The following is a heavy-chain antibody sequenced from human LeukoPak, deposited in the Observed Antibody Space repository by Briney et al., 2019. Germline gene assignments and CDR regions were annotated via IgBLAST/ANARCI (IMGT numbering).Heavy chain of an antibody. V-gene: IGHV3-21*01. CDR3: ASYLPAYSSSSDFFDY. D-gene: IGHD6-6*01. CDR1: GFTFRSYS. J-gene: IGHJ4*02. CDR2: ISSSSSYI. Sequence: GGSLRLSCAASGFTFRSYSMNWVRQAPGEGLEWGSSISSSSSYIYYADSVKGRFTISRDNAKNSLYLQMNSLRAEDTAVYYCASYLPAYSSSSDFFDYWGQGTLVTVSS.